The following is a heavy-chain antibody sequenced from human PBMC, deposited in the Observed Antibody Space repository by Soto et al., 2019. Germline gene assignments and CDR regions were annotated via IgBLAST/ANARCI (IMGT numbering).Heavy chain of an antibody. CDR3: ARTTGAARIYYYYGMDV. J-gene: IGHJ6*02. CDR1: GGTFSSYA. Sequence: QVQLVQSGAEVKKPGSSVKVSCKASGGTFSSYAISWVRQAPGQGLEWMGGIIPIFGTANYAQKFQGRVTITADNSTSTAYMELSSLRSEDTAVYYCARTTGAARIYYYYGMDVWGQGTTVTVSS. V-gene: IGHV1-69*06. CDR2: IIPIFGTA. D-gene: IGHD6-6*01.